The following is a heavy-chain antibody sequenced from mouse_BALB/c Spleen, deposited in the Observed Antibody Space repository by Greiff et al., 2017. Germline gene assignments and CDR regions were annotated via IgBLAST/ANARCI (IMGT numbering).Heavy chain of an antibody. V-gene: IGHV5-4*02. D-gene: IGHD4-1*01. CDR3: ARDMGRGAWFAY. CDR1: GFTFSDYY. CDR2: ISDGGSYT. J-gene: IGHJ3*01. Sequence: EVKLEESGGGLVKPGGSLKLSCAASGFTFSDYYMYWVRQTPEKRLEWVATISDGGSYTYYPDSVKGRFTISRDNAKNNLYLQMSSLKSEDTAMYYCARDMGRGAWFAYWGQGTLVTVSA.